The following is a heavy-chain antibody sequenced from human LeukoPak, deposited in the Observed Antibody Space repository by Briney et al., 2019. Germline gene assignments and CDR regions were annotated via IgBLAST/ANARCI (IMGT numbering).Heavy chain of an antibody. J-gene: IGHJ6*04. CDR2: ISSSGSTI. Sequence: GGSLXXSCAASGFTFSSYEMNWVRQAPGKGLEWVSYISSSGSTIYYADSVKGRFTISRDNAKNSLYLQMNRLRAEDTAVYYXAELGITMIGGVWGKGTTVTISS. V-gene: IGHV3-48*03. CDR3: AELGITMIGGV. D-gene: IGHD3-10*02. CDR1: GFTFSSYE.